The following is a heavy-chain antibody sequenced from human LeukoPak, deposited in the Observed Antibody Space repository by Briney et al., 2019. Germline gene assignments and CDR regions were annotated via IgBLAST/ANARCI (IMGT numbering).Heavy chain of an antibody. CDR1: GFRFNNYA. CDR2: ISKDGIQE. CDR3: AREVYSYALDALDL. J-gene: IGHJ3*01. Sequence: PGGSLRLSCAASGFRFNNYAMHWVRQPPGTGLEWVAVISKDGIQEYYADSLKGRFTISRDNSKNTLYLQMNSLRSEDTAVHYCAREVYSYALDALDLWGQGTMVTVSS. D-gene: IGHD5-18*01. V-gene: IGHV3-30*04.